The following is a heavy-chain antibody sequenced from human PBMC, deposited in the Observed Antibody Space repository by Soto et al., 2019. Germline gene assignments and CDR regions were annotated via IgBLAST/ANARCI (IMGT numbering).Heavy chain of an antibody. J-gene: IGHJ4*02. Sequence: GGSLRLSCAASGFTCSSYAMSWVRQAPGKGLEWVSAISGSGGSTYYADSVKDRFTISRDNSKNTLYLQMNSLRAEDTAVYYCAKDLRAAVTRDAWEYWGQGTLVTVSS. CDR1: GFTCSSYA. D-gene: IGHD4-17*01. CDR3: AKDLRAAVTRDAWEY. V-gene: IGHV3-23*01. CDR2: ISGSGGST.